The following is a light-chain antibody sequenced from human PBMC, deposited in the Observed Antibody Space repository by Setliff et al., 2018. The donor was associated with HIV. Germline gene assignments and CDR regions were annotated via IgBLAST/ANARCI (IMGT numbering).Light chain of an antibody. V-gene: IGLV2-14*01. CDR3: SSYAITNTLP. CDR1: SSDVGDYNY. Sequence: QSALTQPASVSGSPGQSITISCTGASSDVGDYNYFSWYQQPPGKAPKLMIYGVTNRPSGISNRFSGSKSGDTASLTISGLQAEDEADYYCSSYAITNTLPFGTGTKVTVL. J-gene: IGLJ1*01. CDR2: GVT.